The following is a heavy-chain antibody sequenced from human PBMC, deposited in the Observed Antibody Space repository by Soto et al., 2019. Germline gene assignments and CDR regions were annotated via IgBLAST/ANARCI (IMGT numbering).Heavy chain of an antibody. Sequence: LRLSCAASGFTFSSYEMNWVRQAPGKGLEWVSYISSSGSTIYYADSVKGRFTISRDNVKNSLYLQMNSLRAEDTAVYYCARDLGITGTRDFDYWGQGTLVTVSS. V-gene: IGHV3-48*03. D-gene: IGHD1-7*01. CDR2: ISSSGSTI. CDR3: ARDLGITGTRDFDY. CDR1: GFTFSSYE. J-gene: IGHJ4*02.